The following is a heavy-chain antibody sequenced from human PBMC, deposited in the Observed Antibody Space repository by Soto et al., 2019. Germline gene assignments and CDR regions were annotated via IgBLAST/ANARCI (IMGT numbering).Heavy chain of an antibody. CDR2: ISYDGSNK. D-gene: IGHD3-3*01. CDR3: AKTGYYDFWSGYYPGYYYYGMDV. CDR1: GFTFSSYG. Sequence: GSLRLSCAASGFTFSSYGMHWVRQAPGKGLEWVAVISYDGSNKYYADSVKGRFTISRDNSKNTLYLQMNSLRAEDTAVYYCAKTGYYDFWSGYYPGYYYYGMDVWGQGATVTVSS. V-gene: IGHV3-30*18. J-gene: IGHJ6*02.